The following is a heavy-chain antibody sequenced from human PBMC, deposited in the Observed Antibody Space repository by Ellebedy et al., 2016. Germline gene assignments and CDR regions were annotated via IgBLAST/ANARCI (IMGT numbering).Heavy chain of an antibody. D-gene: IGHD5-24*01. CDR3: ARDQRMLTITFHPFDH. V-gene: IGHV3-30*04. Sequence: GESLKISCAASGFTFSSYTIHWVRQAPGKGLEWVTLISYDGKNQYYTDSVKGRFSISRDNSKNTLFLQMNSLRGEDTAVYYCARDQRMLTITFHPFDHWGQGTLVTVSS. CDR2: ISYDGKNQ. CDR1: GFTFSSYT. J-gene: IGHJ4*02.